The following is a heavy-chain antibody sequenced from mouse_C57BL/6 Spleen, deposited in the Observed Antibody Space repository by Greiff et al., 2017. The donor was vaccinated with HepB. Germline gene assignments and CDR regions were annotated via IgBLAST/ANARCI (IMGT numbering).Heavy chain of an antibody. J-gene: IGHJ4*01. V-gene: IGHV6-3*01. CDR3: TEGSYYGSSFYAMDY. CDR1: GFTFSNYW. CDR2: IRLKSDNYAT. Sequence: EVKVEESGGGLVQPGGSMKLSCVASGFTFSNYWMNWVRQSPEKGLEWVAQIRLKSDNYATHYAESVKGRFTISRDDSKSSVYLQMNNLRAEDTGIYYCTEGSYYGSSFYAMDYWGQGTSVTVSS. D-gene: IGHD1-1*01.